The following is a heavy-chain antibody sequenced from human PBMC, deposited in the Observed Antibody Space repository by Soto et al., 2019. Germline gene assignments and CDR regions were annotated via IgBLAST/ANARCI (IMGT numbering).Heavy chain of an antibody. CDR1: GDSITSSGYS. CDR3: ARVGYYDLWSGNQGWFDP. D-gene: IGHD3-3*01. J-gene: IGHJ5*02. CDR2: IYHSGST. Sequence: QLQLQESGSGLVQPSQTLSLTCAVSGDSITSSGYSWSWIRQPPGKGLECIGYIYHSGSTYYNPSLESRVTISLDRAKSQFSLQLRFVTAADRAVDYCARVGYYDLWSGNQGWFDPWGHGTLVTVSS. V-gene: IGHV4-30-2*01.